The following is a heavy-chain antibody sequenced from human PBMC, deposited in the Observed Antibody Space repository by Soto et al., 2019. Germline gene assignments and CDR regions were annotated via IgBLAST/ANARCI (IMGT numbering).Heavy chain of an antibody. J-gene: IGHJ6*02. CDR1: GSTFTSYG. CDR3: ARDPNDSSAYYHHYYYGMDV. CDR2: INAGNGNT. D-gene: IGHD3-22*01. Sequence: ASVKVSCKASGSTFTSYGIHWVRQAPGQRLEWTGWINAGNGNTKYSEKFQGRVTITRVTSASTAYLELSSLRSEDTAVYYCARDPNDSSAYYHHYYYGMDVWGQGTTVTVSS. V-gene: IGHV1-3*01.